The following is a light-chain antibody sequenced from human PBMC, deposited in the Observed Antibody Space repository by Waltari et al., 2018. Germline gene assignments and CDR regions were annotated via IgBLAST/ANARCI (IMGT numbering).Light chain of an antibody. V-gene: IGLV2-23*02. CDR2: EVS. CDR3: CSYAGSSTFGVV. CDR1: SSDVGSYNL. J-gene: IGLJ2*01. Sequence: QSALTQPASVSGSPGPSITISCTGTSSDVGSYNLVSWYQQHPGKAPKPMIYEVSQRPSGVSNRFSGSKSGNTASLTISGLQAEDEADYYCCSYAGSSTFGVVFGGGTKLTVL.